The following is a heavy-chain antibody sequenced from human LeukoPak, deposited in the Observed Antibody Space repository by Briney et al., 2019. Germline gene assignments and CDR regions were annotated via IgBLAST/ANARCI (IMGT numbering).Heavy chain of an antibody. D-gene: IGHD2-15*01. J-gene: IGHJ4*02. CDR1: GFTFSSYA. CDR3: APVAAGLGY. CDR2: ISGSGGSA. V-gene: IGHV3-23*01. Sequence: GGSLRLSCAASGFTFSSYAMSWVRQAPGKGLEWVSAISGSGGSAYYADSVKGRFTISRDNSKNTLYLQMNSLRAEGPAVYYCAPVAAGLGYWGQGTLVTVSS.